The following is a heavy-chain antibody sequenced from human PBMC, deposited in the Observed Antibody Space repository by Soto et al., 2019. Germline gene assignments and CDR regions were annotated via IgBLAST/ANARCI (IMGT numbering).Heavy chain of an antibody. CDR1: GGSVSSRTYY. CDR3: VEGRRTIMDV. D-gene: IGHD2-15*01. Sequence: SETLSLTCTVSGGSVSSRTYYWGWIRQPPGKGLEWIGSIHSTGNTYYNPSLKSRVTISVDTSKNQFSLKLSSVTAADTAVYYCVEGRRTIMDVWGKGTTVTVYS. V-gene: IGHV4-39*01. J-gene: IGHJ6*04. CDR2: IHSTGNT.